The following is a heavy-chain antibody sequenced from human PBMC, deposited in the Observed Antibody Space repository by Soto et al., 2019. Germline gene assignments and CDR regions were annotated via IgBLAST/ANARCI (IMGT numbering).Heavy chain of an antibody. Sequence: SGPTLVNPTQTLTLTCTFSGFSLSTSGMCVSWIRQPPGKALEWLARIDWDDDKYYSTSLKTRLTISKDTSKNQVVLTMTNMDPVDTATYYCARIPRDYGDPDLFDYWGQGTLVTVSS. D-gene: IGHD4-17*01. CDR3: ARIPRDYGDPDLFDY. CDR2: IDWDDDK. V-gene: IGHV2-70*11. J-gene: IGHJ4*02. CDR1: GFSLSTSGMC.